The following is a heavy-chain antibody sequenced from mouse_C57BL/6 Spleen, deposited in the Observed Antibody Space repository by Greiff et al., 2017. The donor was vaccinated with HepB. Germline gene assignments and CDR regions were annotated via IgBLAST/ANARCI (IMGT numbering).Heavy chain of an antibody. CDR2: IDPSDSET. V-gene: IGHV1-52*01. CDR3: AIDYYYDAMDY. D-gene: IGHD1-1*01. Sequence: QVQLQQPGAELVRPGSSVKLSCKASGYTFTSYWMHWVKQRPIQGLEWIGNIDPSDSETHYNQKFKDKATLTVDKSSSTAYMQLSSLTSEDSAVYYCAIDYYYDAMDYWGQGTSVTVSS. CDR1: GYTFTSYW. J-gene: IGHJ4*01.